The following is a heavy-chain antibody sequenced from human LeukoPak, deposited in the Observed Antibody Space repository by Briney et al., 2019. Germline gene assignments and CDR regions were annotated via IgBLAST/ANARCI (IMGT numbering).Heavy chain of an antibody. V-gene: IGHV4-59*01. CDR1: GGSFSGYY. D-gene: IGHD3-3*01. Sequence: SETLSLTCAVYGGSFSGYYWSWIRQPPGKGLEWIGYIYYSGSTNYNPSLKSRVTISVDTSKNQFSLKLSSVTAADTAVYYCAKFDYDFWSGYYTNAFDIWGQGTMVTVSS. CDR2: IYYSGST. J-gene: IGHJ3*02. CDR3: AKFDYDFWSGYYTNAFDI.